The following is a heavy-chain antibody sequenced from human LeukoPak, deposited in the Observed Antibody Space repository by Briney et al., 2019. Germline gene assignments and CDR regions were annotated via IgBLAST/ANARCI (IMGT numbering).Heavy chain of an antibody. Sequence: ASVKVSCKASGYTFTSYGISWVRQAPGQGLEWMGWISAYNGNTNYAQKLQGRVTMTTDTSTSTAYMELRSLRSEDTAVYYCARERMGPYSSSWYGAFDIWGQGTMVTVSS. J-gene: IGHJ3*02. CDR1: GYTFTSYG. V-gene: IGHV1-18*01. D-gene: IGHD6-13*01. CDR3: ARERMGPYSSSWYGAFDI. CDR2: ISAYNGNT.